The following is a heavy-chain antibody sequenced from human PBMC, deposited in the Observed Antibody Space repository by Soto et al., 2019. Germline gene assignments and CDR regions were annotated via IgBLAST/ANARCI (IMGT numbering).Heavy chain of an antibody. V-gene: IGHV4-34*01. Sequence: SETLSLTCAVYGGSFSGYYWSWIRQPPGKGLEWIGEINHSGSTNYNPSLKSRVTISVDTSKNQFSLKLSSVTAADTAVYYCARKNDYYDYWGQGTRVTVSS. CDR1: GGSFSGYY. J-gene: IGHJ4*02. CDR2: INHSGST. CDR3: ARKNDYYDY.